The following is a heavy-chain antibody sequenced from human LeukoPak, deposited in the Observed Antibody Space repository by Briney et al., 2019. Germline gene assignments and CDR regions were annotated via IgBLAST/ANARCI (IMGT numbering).Heavy chain of an antibody. V-gene: IGHV1-8*01. CDR3: ARGRRGRRGYSYGEKTFDY. J-gene: IGHJ4*02. CDR1: GYTFTSYD. D-gene: IGHD5-18*01. Sequence: ASVKVSCKASGYTFTSYDINWVRQATGQGLEWMGWMNPNSGNTGYAQKFQGRVTMTRKTSISTAYMELSSLRSEDTAVYYCARGRRGRRGYSYGEKTFDYWGQGTLVTVSS. CDR2: MNPNSGNT.